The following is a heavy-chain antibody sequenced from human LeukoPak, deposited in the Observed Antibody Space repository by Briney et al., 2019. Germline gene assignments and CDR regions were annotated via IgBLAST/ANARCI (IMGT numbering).Heavy chain of an antibody. V-gene: IGHV3-30*02. CDR3: AKDGVPSRYFGRNYFDY. J-gene: IGHJ4*02. CDR2: IRYDGSNK. D-gene: IGHD2-8*01. CDR1: GFTFSNAW. Sequence: GGSLRLSCAASGFTFSNAWMSWVRQAPGKGLEWVAFIRYDGSNKYYADSVKGRFTISRDNSKNTLYLQMNSLRAEDTAVYYCAKDGVPSRYFGRNYFDYWGQGTLVTVSS.